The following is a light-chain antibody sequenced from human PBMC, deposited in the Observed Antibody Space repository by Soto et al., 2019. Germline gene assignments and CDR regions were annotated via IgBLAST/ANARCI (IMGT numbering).Light chain of an antibody. Sequence: EIVLTQSPATLSLSPGERATLSCRASQSVRNDLAWYQQRPGQGPRLLIYEASNRAAGIPARFSGSGSGTDFTLTISSLEPEDFAVYYCQQRKKWPPFTFGQGTKLEMK. J-gene: IGKJ2*01. CDR1: QSVRND. CDR3: QQRKKWPPFT. V-gene: IGKV3-11*01. CDR2: EAS.